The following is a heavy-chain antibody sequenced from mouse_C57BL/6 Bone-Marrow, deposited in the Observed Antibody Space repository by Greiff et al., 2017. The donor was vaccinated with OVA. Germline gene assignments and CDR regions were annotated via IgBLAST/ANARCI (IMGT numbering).Heavy chain of an antibody. CDR3: ARGYGYGGYFDY. V-gene: IGHV5-17*01. D-gene: IGHD2-2*01. J-gene: IGHJ2*01. Sequence: EVKLMESGGGLVKPGGSLKLSCAASGFTFSDYGMHWVRQAPEKGLEWVAYISSGSSTIYYADTVKGRFTISRDNAKNTLFLQMTSLRSEDTAMYYCARGYGYGGYFDYWGQGTTLTVSS. CDR2: ISSGSSTI. CDR1: GFTFSDYG.